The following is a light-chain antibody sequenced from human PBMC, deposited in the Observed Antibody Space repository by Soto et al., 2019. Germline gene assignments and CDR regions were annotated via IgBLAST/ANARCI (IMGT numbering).Light chain of an antibody. Sequence: DIQMTQSPSSLSASVGDRVTITCRASRSISSYLNWYQQKPGKAPKLLIYAASSLQSGVPSRFSGSRSGTDFTLTISSLQPEDFATYYCQQSYSTPVTFGGGTKVEIK. CDR1: RSISSY. J-gene: IGKJ4*01. CDR3: QQSYSTPVT. CDR2: AAS. V-gene: IGKV1-39*01.